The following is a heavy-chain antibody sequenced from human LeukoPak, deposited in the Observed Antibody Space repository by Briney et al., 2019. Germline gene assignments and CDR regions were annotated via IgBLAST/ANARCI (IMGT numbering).Heavy chain of an antibody. D-gene: IGHD1-26*01. Sequence: GESLRLSCAASGFTFSSYGMHWVRQAPGKGLEWVAFIRYDGSNKYYADSVKGRFTISRDNSMNTLYLQMNSLRAEETAVDYCAKELEIVEATHWFDPWGQGTLVTGSS. V-gene: IGHV3-30*02. J-gene: IGHJ5*02. CDR2: IRYDGSNK. CDR1: GFTFSSYG. CDR3: AKELEIVEATHWFDP.